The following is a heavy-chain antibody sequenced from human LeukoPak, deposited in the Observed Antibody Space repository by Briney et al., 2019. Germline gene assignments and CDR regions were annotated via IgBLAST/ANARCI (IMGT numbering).Heavy chain of an antibody. V-gene: IGHV4-59*08. J-gene: IGHJ4*02. CDR1: GGSISSYY. Sequence: PSETLSLTCTVSGGSISSYYWSWIRQPPGKGLEWIGSIYHSGSTYYNPSLKSRVTISVDTSKNQFSLKLSSVTAADTAVYYCARHSTYSSSDYWGQGTLVTVSS. CDR3: ARHSTYSSSDY. D-gene: IGHD6-6*01. CDR2: IYHSGST.